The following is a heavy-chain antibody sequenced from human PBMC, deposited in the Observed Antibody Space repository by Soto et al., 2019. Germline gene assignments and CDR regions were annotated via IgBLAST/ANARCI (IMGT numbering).Heavy chain of an antibody. V-gene: IGHV5-51*01. CDR2: IYPDDSDA. CDR1: GYSFPTYW. J-gene: IGHJ4*02. D-gene: IGHD2-15*01. CDR3: ERLGYCSGGSGYPDY. Sequence: ESLGVSLERSGYSFPTYWIAWVRQVPGKGLEWMGIIYPDDSDARYSPSLQGKVTISADKSISAAYLQWSRLEASDTAIYYCERLGYCSGGSGYPDYWGQGTQVTVSS.